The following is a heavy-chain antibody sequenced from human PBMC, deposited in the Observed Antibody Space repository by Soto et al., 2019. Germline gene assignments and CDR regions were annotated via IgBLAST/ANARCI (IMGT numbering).Heavy chain of an antibody. Sequence: SETLSLTCAVYGGSFSGYYWSWIRQPPGKGLEWFGEINHSGSTNYNPSLKSRVTISVDTSKNQFSLKLSSVTAADTAVYYCARGIVVVPAANIYYYYMDVWGKGTTVTVSS. V-gene: IGHV4-34*01. D-gene: IGHD2-2*01. CDR3: ARGIVVVPAANIYYYYMDV. CDR2: INHSGST. J-gene: IGHJ6*03. CDR1: GGSFSGYY.